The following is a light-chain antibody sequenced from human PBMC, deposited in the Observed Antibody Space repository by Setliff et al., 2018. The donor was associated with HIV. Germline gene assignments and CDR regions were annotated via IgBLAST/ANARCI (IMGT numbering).Light chain of an antibody. CDR1: QSIAGY. CDR2: ATS. J-gene: IGKJ1*01. V-gene: IGKV1-39*01. Sequence: DIQMTQSPSSLSASVGDRVTITCRSSQSIAGYLNWYQEKPGRAPKLLIYATSGLQTGVPTRFSGSGSGTDFTLTITSLQPEDFATYYCQQSNSFPWTFGQGTKVDIK. CDR3: QQSNSFPWT.